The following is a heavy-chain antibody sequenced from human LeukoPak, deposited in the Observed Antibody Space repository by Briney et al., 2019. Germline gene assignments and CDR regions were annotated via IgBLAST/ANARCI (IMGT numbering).Heavy chain of an antibody. Sequence: SETLSLTCTVSGGSISTNGYYWGWIRQPPGKGLEWIGTIYYSGSSYYNPSLRSRVSISVDTSRTQFSLRLSSVTAADTAVYYCARHMPLRITMVRGVIDSWGQGALVTVSS. CDR3: ARHMPLRITMVRGVIDS. J-gene: IGHJ4*02. CDR2: IYYSGSS. CDR1: GGSISTNGYY. V-gene: IGHV4-39*01. D-gene: IGHD3-10*01.